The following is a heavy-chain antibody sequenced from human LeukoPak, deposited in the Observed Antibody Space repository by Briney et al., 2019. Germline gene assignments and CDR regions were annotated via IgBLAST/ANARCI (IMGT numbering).Heavy chain of an antibody. D-gene: IGHD3-3*01. V-gene: IGHV2-5*01. Sequence: SGPTLVNPTQTLTLTCTFSGFSLSTGGVGVGWIRQPPGKALEWLALIYWNDDKRYSPSLKSRLTITKDTSKNQVVLTMTNMGPVDTATYYCAHTRRKGYYDFWSGPDLDYWGQGTLVTVSS. CDR3: AHTRRKGYYDFWSGPDLDY. CDR2: IYWNDDK. CDR1: GFSLSTGGVG. J-gene: IGHJ4*02.